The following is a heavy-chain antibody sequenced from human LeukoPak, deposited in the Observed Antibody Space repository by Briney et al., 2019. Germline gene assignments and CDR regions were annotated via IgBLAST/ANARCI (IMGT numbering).Heavy chain of an antibody. Sequence: GASAKVSCKASGYTFTSYYMHWVRQAPGQGLEWMGIINPSGGSTSYAQKFQGRVTMTRDTSTSTVYMELSSLRSEDTAVYYCARTRDYDSSGYQSSGRYFQHWGQGTLVTVSS. CDR3: ARTRDYDSSGYQSSGRYFQH. V-gene: IGHV1-46*01. J-gene: IGHJ1*01. CDR1: GYTFTSYY. D-gene: IGHD3-22*01. CDR2: INPSGGST.